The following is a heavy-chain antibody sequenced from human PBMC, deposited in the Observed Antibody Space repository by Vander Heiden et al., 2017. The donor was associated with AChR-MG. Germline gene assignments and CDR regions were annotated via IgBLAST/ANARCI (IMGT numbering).Heavy chain of an antibody. J-gene: IGHJ4*02. D-gene: IGHD6-13*01. CDR2: ISSSSSTI. V-gene: IGHV3-48*01. Sequence: EVQLVESGGGLVQPGGSLRLSCAASGFTFSSYSMNWVRQAPGKGLEWVSYISSSSSTIYYADSVKGRFTISRDNAKNSLYLQMNSLRAEDTAVYYCARDRSSSWYTKLDYFDYWGQGTLVTLSS. CDR1: GFTFSSYS. CDR3: ARDRSSSWYTKLDYFDY.